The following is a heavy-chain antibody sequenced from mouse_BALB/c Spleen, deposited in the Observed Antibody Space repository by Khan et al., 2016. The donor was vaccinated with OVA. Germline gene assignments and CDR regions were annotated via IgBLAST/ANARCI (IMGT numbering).Heavy chain of an antibody. Sequence: VQLKQSGAELVKPGASVKLSCSASGFNIKDTYIHWMKQRPEQGLEWIGRIDPPNDDSKYGPKFQAKATLTADMSSNTAYLQLSSLTSEDTAVYYCATLYGNPFVFWGQGTLVSVSA. CDR2: IDPPNDDS. D-gene: IGHD2-1*01. CDR3: ATLYGNPFVF. J-gene: IGHJ3*01. V-gene: IGHV14-3*02. CDR1: GFNIKDTY.